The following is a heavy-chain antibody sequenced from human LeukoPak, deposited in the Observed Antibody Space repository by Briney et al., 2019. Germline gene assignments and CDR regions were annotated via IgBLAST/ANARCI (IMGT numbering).Heavy chain of an antibody. CDR3: AKGFIAAAGTGFDY. Sequence: GGSLRLPCAASGFIFSSYAMSWVRQAPGKGLEWVSAISGSGGSTYYADSVRGRFTISRDNSKNTLYLQMNSLRAEDTAVYYCAKGFIAAAGTGFDYWGQGTLVTVSS. CDR2: ISGSGGST. J-gene: IGHJ4*02. CDR1: GFIFSSYA. D-gene: IGHD6-13*01. V-gene: IGHV3-23*01.